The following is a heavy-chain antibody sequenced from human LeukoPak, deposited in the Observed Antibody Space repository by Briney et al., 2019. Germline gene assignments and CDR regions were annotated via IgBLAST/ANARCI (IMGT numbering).Heavy chain of an antibody. CDR2: IYYSGST. V-gene: IGHV4-39*01. J-gene: IGHJ4*02. CDR1: GGSISSSSYY. CDR3: ARRGYDILTGSLFDY. D-gene: IGHD3-9*01. Sequence: SETLSLTCTVSGGSISSSSYYWGWIRQPPGKGLEWIGSIYYSGSTYYNPSLKSRVTISVDTSKNQFSLKLSSVTAADTAVYYCARRGYDILTGSLFDYWGPGTLVTVSS.